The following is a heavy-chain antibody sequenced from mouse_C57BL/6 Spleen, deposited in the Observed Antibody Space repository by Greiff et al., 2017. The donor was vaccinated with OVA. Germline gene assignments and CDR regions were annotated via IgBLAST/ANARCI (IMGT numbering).Heavy chain of an antibody. V-gene: IGHV1-69*01. CDR1: GYTFTSYW. Sequence: QVQLQQPGAELVMPGASVKLSCKASGYTFTSYWMHWVKQRPGQGLEWIGEIDPSDSYTNYNQKFKGKSTLTVDKSSSTAYLQLSSLTSEDSAVYYCARRGRGYDYGAAWFAYWGQGTLVTVSA. CDR2: IDPSDSYT. J-gene: IGHJ3*01. CDR3: ARRGRGYDYGAAWFAY. D-gene: IGHD2-4*01.